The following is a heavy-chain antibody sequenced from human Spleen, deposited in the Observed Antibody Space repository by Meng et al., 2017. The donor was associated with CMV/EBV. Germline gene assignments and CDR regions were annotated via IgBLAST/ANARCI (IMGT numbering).Heavy chain of an antibody. Sequence: GESLKISCAASGFTFSDYYMSWIRQAPGKGLEWISYISSTNREVYVPSSGRTTYYADSVKGRFIISRDNAKNTLYLRMNSLRDEDTAVYFCARRAWGQLFTGGDFDLWGRGTLVTVSS. CDR1: GFTFSDYY. CDR3: ARRAWGQLFTGGDFDL. J-gene: IGHJ2*01. V-gene: IGHV3-11*04. CDR2: ISSTNREVYVPSSGRTT. D-gene: IGHD7-27*01.